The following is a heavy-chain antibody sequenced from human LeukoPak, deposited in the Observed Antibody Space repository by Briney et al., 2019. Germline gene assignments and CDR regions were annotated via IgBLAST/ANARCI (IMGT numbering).Heavy chain of an antibody. CDR2: IYYSGST. V-gene: IGHV4-59*01. D-gene: IGHD6-13*01. CDR3: ARGVYIAAAQYGY. CDR1: GGSISNYY. J-gene: IGHJ4*02. Sequence: PSETLSLTCTVSGGSISNYYWSWIRQPPGKGLEWIGYIYYSGSTNYNPSLKSRVTISVDTSKNQFSLKLNSVTAADTAVYYCARGVYIAAAQYGYWGQGTLVTVSS.